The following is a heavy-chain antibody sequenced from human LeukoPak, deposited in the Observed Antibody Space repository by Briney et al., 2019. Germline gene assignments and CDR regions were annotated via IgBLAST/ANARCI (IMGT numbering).Heavy chain of an antibody. Sequence: GGSLRLSCAASGFTFSIYVMSWVRQAPGKGLEWVSAISGSGGSTYYADSVKGRFTISRDNSKNTLYLQMNSLRAEDTAVYYCAKDAPKYCGGDCYLFDYWGQGTLVTVSS. CDR3: AKDAPKYCGGDCYLFDY. J-gene: IGHJ4*02. D-gene: IGHD2-21*02. CDR1: GFTFSIYV. V-gene: IGHV3-23*01. CDR2: ISGSGGST.